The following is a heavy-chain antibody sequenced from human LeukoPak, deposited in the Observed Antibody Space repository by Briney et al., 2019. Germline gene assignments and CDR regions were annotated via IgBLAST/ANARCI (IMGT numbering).Heavy chain of an antibody. Sequence: GRSLTLSCAASGFTLSSYSMNWVRPAPGKGLEWVSSMSSSSSYIYYADSVKGRFTISRDNAKNSLYLQMNSMRAEDTAVYYCARARLGGSVPDYWGQGTLVTVSS. CDR2: MSSSSSYI. CDR1: GFTLSSYS. CDR3: ARARLGGSVPDY. D-gene: IGHD3-10*01. V-gene: IGHV3-21*01. J-gene: IGHJ4*02.